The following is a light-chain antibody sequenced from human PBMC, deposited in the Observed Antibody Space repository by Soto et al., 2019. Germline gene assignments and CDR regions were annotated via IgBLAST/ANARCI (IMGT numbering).Light chain of an antibody. CDR1: QSVNSN. J-gene: IGKJ1*01. Sequence: EIVMTQSPGTLSLSPRERATLSCRASQSVNSNLACYQQKPAQAPRLLIYGTSTRATGIPARFSGSGSGTDFTLTISSLQFEDFAVYYCQQYNNWPRTFGQGTKVDIK. V-gene: IGKV3-15*01. CDR3: QQYNNWPRT. CDR2: GTS.